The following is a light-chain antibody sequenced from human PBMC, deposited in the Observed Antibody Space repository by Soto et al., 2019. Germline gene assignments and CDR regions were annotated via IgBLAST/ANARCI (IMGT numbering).Light chain of an antibody. J-gene: IGLJ1*01. CDR1: RSDIGDSNF. CDR3: PSFRRGXILV. V-gene: IGLV2-14*01. Sequence: QSLLTQPASVSGSPGQSVTISCTGPRSDIGDSNFISWYQQSPGKAPRLLIYEVNNRPAGVYRRFSGSRAGNTASLTISGLLEDDEADYLCPSFRRGXILVFGRGTKVXV. CDR2: EVN.